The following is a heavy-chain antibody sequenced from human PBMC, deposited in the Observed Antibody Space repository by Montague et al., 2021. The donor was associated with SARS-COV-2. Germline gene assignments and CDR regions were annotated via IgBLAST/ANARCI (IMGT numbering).Heavy chain of an antibody. CDR1: EFTVSSHY. J-gene: IGHJ6*02. V-gene: IGHV3-66*01. CDR2: IYSDDST. D-gene: IGHD1-14*01. CDR3: AARTDYYYGLDV. Sequence: SLRLSCAASEFTVSSHYMSWVRQAPGKGLEWASVIYSDDSTYYAXSVKGRFTISRDNSKNTLHLQMNSLRAEDTAVYYCAARTDYYYGLDVWGQGTTVTVSS.